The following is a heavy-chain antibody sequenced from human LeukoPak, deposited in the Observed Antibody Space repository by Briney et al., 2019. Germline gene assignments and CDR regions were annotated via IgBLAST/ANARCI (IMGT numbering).Heavy chain of an antibody. CDR2: INPSGGNT. CDR1: GYTFTIYY. J-gene: IGHJ4*02. V-gene: IGHV1-46*01. CDR3: ARGQVVVAATPVPFDY. D-gene: IGHD2-15*01. Sequence: ASVRVSCKASGYTFTIYYMHWVRQAPGQGLEWMGLINPSGGNTNYAQKLQGRVTMTTDTSTSTAYMELRSLRSDDTAVYYCARGQVVVAATPVPFDYWGQGTLVTVSS.